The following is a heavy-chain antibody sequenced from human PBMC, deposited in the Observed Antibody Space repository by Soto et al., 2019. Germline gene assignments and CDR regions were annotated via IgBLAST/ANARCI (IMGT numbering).Heavy chain of an antibody. CDR3: AHRILRTVFGLVTTTAIYFDF. V-gene: IGHV2-5*02. Sequence: QITLNESGPTVVKPAETLTLTCTVSGFSLTTSGVGVGWIRQSPGKAPEWLALIYWDDDKRYSASLKSRLTITTDTSKTQVGLTMASVDPADTATYHCAHRILRTVFGLVTTTAIYFDFWGQGTPVVVSS. D-gene: IGHD3-3*01. CDR2: IYWDDDK. CDR1: GFSLTTSGVG. J-gene: IGHJ4*02.